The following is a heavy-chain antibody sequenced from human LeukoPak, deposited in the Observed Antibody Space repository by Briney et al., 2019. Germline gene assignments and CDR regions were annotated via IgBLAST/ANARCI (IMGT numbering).Heavy chain of an antibody. V-gene: IGHV4-4*07. Sequence: SETLSLTCTVSGGSISSYYWSWIRQPAGKGLEWIGRIYTSGSTNYNPSLKSRVTISVDRSKNQFSLKLSSVTAADTAVYYCARLTEDGAFDIWGQGTMVTVSP. CDR3: ARLTEDGAFDI. CDR1: GGSISSYY. CDR2: IYTSGST. D-gene: IGHD5-24*01. J-gene: IGHJ3*02.